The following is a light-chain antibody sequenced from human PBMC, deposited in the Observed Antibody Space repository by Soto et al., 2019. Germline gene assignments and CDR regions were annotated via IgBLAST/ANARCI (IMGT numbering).Light chain of an antibody. CDR3: MEGTPS. J-gene: IGKJ1*01. V-gene: IGKV2-30*01. Sequence: VLTQSPLSLPVTLGQPASISCRSSQSLIYSNGNTYLNWYQQRPGQVHRRIIYQVSNRDSVVPDRFSGSGSGSGTDFTLKLIRVEAEDAEVYYCMEGTPSFGQGTKVE. CDR2: QVS. CDR1: QSLIYSNGNTY.